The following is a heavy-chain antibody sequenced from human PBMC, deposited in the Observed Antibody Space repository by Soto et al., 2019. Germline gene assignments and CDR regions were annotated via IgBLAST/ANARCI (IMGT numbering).Heavy chain of an antibody. CDR1: GYSILSGSYF. CDR3: ARDNPSPFQYSPAGWFDP. V-gene: IGHV4-61*01. CDR2: IYYTGAT. Sequence: QVQLQESRPGLVKASETLSLTCNDTGYSILSGSYFWSWIRQPPGKGLEWIGYIYYTGATSYNPSRGGRVTLSLETSKTQFSLMLTSVAAADAAVYFCARDNPSPFQYSPAGWFDPWGQGTTVTVAS. J-gene: IGHJ5*02. D-gene: IGHD2-15*01.